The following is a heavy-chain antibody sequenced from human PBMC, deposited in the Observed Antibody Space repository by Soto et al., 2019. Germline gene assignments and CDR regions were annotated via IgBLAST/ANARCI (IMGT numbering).Heavy chain of an antibody. CDR1: GYTFINHG. D-gene: IGHD6-19*01. CDR3: ARYNCGCCPYGIDV. J-gene: IGHJ6*02. V-gene: IGHV1-18*01. Sequence: QAQLVQAGAEVKKPGASVKVSCKASGYTFINHGISWVRQAPGQGLEWMGGIRIYNDNTNYAQKFQGRVTMTTDSSTSTVHMELRSLRSEDTAVYFCARYNCGCCPYGIDVWGLGPTVTVSS. CDR2: IRIYNDNT.